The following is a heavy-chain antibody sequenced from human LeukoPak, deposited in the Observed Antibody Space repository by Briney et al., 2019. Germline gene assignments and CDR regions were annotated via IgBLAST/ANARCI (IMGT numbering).Heavy chain of an antibody. V-gene: IGHV3-53*01. J-gene: IGHJ3*02. D-gene: IGHD3-22*01. CDR1: GFSVSSNY. CDR3: AKSWNYYDSSGDDALDI. Sequence: PGGSLRLSCAASGFSVSSNYVSWVRQAPGKGLEWVSVLYSGGTTYYADSMKGRFTISRDNSKNTLYLQMNSLRVEDTAVYYCAKSWNYYDSSGDDALDIWGQGTMVTVSS. CDR2: LYSGGTT.